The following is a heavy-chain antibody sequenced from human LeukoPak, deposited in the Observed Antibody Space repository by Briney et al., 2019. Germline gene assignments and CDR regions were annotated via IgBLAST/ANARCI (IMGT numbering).Heavy chain of an antibody. CDR1: GFTFSSYA. J-gene: IGHJ6*02. D-gene: IGHD1-26*01. V-gene: IGHV3-23*01. CDR3: AKWYSLLPTFGNGMDV. Sequence: GGSLRLSCAASGFTFSSYAMSWVRQAPGKGLEWVSAISGSGGSTYCADSVKGRFTISRDNSKNTLYLQMNSLRAEDTAVYYCAKWYSLLPTFGNGMDVWGQGTTVTVSS. CDR2: ISGSGGST.